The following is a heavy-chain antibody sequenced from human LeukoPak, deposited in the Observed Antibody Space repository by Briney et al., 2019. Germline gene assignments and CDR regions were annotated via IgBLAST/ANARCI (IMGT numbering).Heavy chain of an antibody. CDR2: INHSGST. V-gene: IGHV4-34*01. CDR1: GVSFSGYY. Sequence: PSETLSLTCAVYGVSFSGYYWSWIRQPPGKGLEWIGEINHSGSTNYNPSLKSRVTISVDTSKNQFSLKLSSVTAADTAVYYCATGGKAAARLFDYWGQGTLVTVSS. J-gene: IGHJ4*02. D-gene: IGHD6-13*01. CDR3: ATGGKAAARLFDY.